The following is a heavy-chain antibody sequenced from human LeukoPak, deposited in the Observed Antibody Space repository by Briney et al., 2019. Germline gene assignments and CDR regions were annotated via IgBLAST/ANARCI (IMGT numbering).Heavy chain of an antibody. CDR3: ARHPSGSSFDY. CDR1: GGSISSNNYF. D-gene: IGHD3-22*01. Sequence: SETLSLTCTVSGGSISSNNYFWGCIRQPPGKGLEWIGSIYYSGSTSYNPSLKSRVTMSVDTSKNQFSLKLSSVTAADTAVYYCARHPSGSSFDYWGQGTLVTVSS. CDR2: IYYSGST. J-gene: IGHJ4*02. V-gene: IGHV4-39*01.